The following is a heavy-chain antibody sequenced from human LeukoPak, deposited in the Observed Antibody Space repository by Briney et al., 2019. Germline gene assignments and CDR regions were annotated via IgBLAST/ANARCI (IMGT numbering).Heavy chain of an antibody. CDR1: GGSISSRPYY. V-gene: IGHV4-39*07. D-gene: IGHD3-10*01. J-gene: IGHJ4*02. CDR2: ISYSGTT. Sequence: PSETLSLTCTVSGGSISSRPYYWGWVRQPPGKGLEWIGTISYSGTTYYSPSLKSRVTISLDTSKNQFSLKLSSVTAADTAVYYCARAWFGEPFDYWGQGTLVTVSS. CDR3: ARAWFGEPFDY.